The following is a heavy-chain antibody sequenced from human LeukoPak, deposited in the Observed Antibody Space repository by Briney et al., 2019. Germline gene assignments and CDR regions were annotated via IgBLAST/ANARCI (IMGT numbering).Heavy chain of an antibody. J-gene: IGHJ4*02. D-gene: IGHD5-18*01. CDR2: VYYTGST. Sequence: SEPLSLTCSLSGGSISNKYWSWIRQAPGKGLEWIGYVYYTGSTSYNPSLKSRVTISLDTSKKQFFLTLTSVTAADTAVYYCARHLLGYIDGPAPYYMDSWGQGILVAVSS. CDR1: GGSISNKY. V-gene: IGHV4-59*08. CDR3: ARHLLGYIDGPAPYYMDS.